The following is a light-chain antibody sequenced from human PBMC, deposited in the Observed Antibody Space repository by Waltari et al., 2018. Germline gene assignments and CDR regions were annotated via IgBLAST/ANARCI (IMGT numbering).Light chain of an antibody. Sequence: QSALTQPASVSGSPGQSITISCTGTSSDVGGYNYVSWYQQHPGKPPNLMIYEVSNRASGVSHRFSGSKSGNPASLTFSGLQAEDEADYYCASYTSSDSWVFGGGTKLTVL. V-gene: IGLV2-14*01. CDR2: EVS. J-gene: IGLJ3*02. CDR3: ASYTSSDSWV. CDR1: SSDVGGYNY.